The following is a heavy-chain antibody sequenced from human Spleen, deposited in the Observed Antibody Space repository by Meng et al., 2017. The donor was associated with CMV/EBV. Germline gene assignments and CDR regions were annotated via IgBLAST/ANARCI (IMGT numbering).Heavy chain of an antibody. Sequence: LTCSASGGAISISSYYWGWIRQPPGKGLEWIGNIYYSGSTYYSPSLKSRVTISVDTSKNQFSLKLSSVTAADTAVYYCASGIQWLDYWGQGTLVTVSS. D-gene: IGHD6-19*01. J-gene: IGHJ4*02. CDR3: ASGIQWLDY. CDR2: IYYSGST. V-gene: IGHV4-39*07. CDR1: GGAISISSYY.